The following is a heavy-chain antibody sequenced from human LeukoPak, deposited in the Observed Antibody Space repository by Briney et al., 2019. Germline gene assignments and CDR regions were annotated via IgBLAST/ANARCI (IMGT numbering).Heavy chain of an antibody. J-gene: IGHJ4*02. Sequence: GGSLRLSCAASGFTVSSYYMNWVRQAPGKELEWVSFIYTGGGRYYADSGRGRFTISRDTSKTMVFLQMNSLRVEDTDVYYCARGIDYWDRGTRVTVSS. CDR2: IYTGGGR. V-gene: IGHV3-53*01. CDR3: ARGIDY. CDR1: GFTVSSYY.